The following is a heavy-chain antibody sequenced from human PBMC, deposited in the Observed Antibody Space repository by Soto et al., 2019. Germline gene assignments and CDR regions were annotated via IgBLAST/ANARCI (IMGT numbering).Heavy chain of an antibody. CDR1: GYTFTSYG. CDR2: ISAYNGNT. V-gene: IGHV1-18*04. CDR3: ARDFKSIAARAGFDP. J-gene: IGHJ5*02. D-gene: IGHD6-6*01. Sequence: QVPLVQSGAEVKKPGASVKVSCKASGYTFTSYGISWVRQAPGQGLEWMGWISAYNGNTNYAQKLQGRVTMTTDTSTSTAYMELSRLRSDDTAVYYCARDFKSIAARAGFDPWGQGTLVTVSS.